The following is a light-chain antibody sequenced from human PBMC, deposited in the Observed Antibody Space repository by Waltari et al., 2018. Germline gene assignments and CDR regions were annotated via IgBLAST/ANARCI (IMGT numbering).Light chain of an antibody. CDR1: SSDVGGYKY. CDR3: SSFTTSYTRL. J-gene: IGLJ3*02. V-gene: IGLV2-14*01. Sequence: QSALTQPASVSVSPGQSITISCTGPSSDVGGYKYVSWYQQHPGKVPKVIIYEVSNRPSGVSNRFSGSKSGNTASLTISGLQAEDEADYYCSSFTTSYTRLFGGGTKLTVL. CDR2: EVS.